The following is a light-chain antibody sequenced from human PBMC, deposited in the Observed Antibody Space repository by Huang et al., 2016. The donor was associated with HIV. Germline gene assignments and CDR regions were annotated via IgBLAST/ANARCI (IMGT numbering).Light chain of an antibody. CDR2: AAS. CDR3: QQSARTPRT. Sequence: DIQITQPPSSLSASVGEPVIITCRASQHIKRYLNWYQQEPGKAPKLLISAASNFQSGVPSTFSGSGSGTDFTLTINSLQPEDSATYYCQQSARTPRTFGQGTKLEI. V-gene: IGKV1-39*01. CDR1: QHIKRY. J-gene: IGKJ2*01.